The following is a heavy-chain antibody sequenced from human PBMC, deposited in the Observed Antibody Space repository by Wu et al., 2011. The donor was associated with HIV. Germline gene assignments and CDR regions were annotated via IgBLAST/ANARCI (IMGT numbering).Heavy chain of an antibody. V-gene: IGHV5-51*03. CDR3: ARLDNTYDAFDI. Sequence: VQLVQSGAEVKKPGESLKISCKASGYSFSNYWIGWVRQMPGKGLEWMGIIHRGDSASETKYSPSFQGQVTFSADKSINTAFLQWSSLRASDTAMYYCARLDNTYDAFDIWAKGQWSSSLQ. CDR2: IHRGDSASET. D-gene: IGHD2/OR15-2a*01. J-gene: IGHJ3*02. CDR1: GYSFSNYW.